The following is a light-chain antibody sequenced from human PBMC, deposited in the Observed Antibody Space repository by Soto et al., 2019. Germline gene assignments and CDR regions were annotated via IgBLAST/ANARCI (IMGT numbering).Light chain of an antibody. J-gene: IGLJ2*01. CDR1: SSNVGGYNY. V-gene: IGLV2-11*01. CDR3: CLYAASYTLV. CDR2: DAS. Sequence: QSALTQPRSVSASPGQSVTISCTGTSSNVGGYNYVSWYQQHPGKAPKLMIYDASKRPSGVPDRFSGSKSGNAASLTISGLQAEDEADYYCCLYAASYTLVFGGGTKVTVL.